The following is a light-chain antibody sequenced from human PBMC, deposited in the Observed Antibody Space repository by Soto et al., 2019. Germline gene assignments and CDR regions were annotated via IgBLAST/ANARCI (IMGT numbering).Light chain of an antibody. V-gene: IGLV1-44*01. Sequence: QSVLTQPPSASGTPGQRVTISCSGSSSNIGSNTVSWYQHLPGTAPKHLIYSNNQRPSGVPDRFSGSKSGTSASLAVSGLQSEDEADYHCAAWDDSLNGYVFGTGTKVTVL. CDR2: SNN. CDR3: AAWDDSLNGYV. CDR1: SSNIGSNT. J-gene: IGLJ1*01.